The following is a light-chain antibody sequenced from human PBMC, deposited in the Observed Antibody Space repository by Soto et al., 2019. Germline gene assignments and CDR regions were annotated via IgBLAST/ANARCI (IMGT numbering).Light chain of an antibody. CDR2: DNN. V-gene: IGLV1-51*01. J-gene: IGLJ2*01. CDR1: SSNIGNNY. Sequence: QSVLTQPPSVSAAPGQKVTISCSGSSSNIGNNYVSWYQQLPGTAPKLLIYDNNKRPSGIPDRFSGSKSGTSATLGITGLQTGDEADYYCGTWDSSLSGSVVFGGGTQLTVL. CDR3: GTWDSSLSGSVV.